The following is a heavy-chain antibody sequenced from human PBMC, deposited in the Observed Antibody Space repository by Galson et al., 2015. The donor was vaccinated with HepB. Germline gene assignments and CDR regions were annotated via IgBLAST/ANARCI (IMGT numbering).Heavy chain of an antibody. CDR2: IRGSGDVT. CDR1: GFTFSHYA. J-gene: IGHJ6*02. D-gene: IGHD3-10*01. V-gene: IGHV3-23*01. Sequence: SLRLSCAASGFTFSHYAMSWVRQAPGKGLEWVSVIRGSGDVTFYAGPVRGRFTISRDSSRNTLSLQLNSLGAEDTAVYYCAKHSGSGNPFYYAMDVWGQGTTVTVSS. CDR3: AKHSGSGNPFYYAMDV.